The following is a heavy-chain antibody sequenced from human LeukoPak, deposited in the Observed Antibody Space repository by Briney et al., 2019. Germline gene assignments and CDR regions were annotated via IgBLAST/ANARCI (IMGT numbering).Heavy chain of an antibody. V-gene: IGHV3-23*01. CDR3: AKGAVAAAGPFDY. D-gene: IGHD6-13*01. CDR2: ISGSGGSI. J-gene: IGHJ4*02. CDR1: GFTFSNYA. Sequence: PGGSLRLSCAASGFTFSNYAMSWVRQAPGKGLEWVSSISGSGGSIYYADSVKGRFTISRDNSKSTLYLQMNSLRAEDTAIYYCAKGAVAAAGPFDYWGQGTLVTVSS.